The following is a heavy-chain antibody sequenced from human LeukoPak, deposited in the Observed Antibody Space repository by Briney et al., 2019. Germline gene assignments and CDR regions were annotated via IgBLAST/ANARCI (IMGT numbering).Heavy chain of an antibody. D-gene: IGHD1-26*01. Sequence: SETLSLTCTVSGGSISSSNYYWDWVRQPPGQGLEWIGSIHYSGSTYYNPSLRTRVTISVDTSKNQFSLKMSSVTAADTAVYYCAKTTGRGTVDPGTSGYITFWGQGTLVTVSS. V-gene: IGHV4-39*01. J-gene: IGHJ4*02. CDR2: IHYSGST. CDR1: GGSISSSNYY. CDR3: AKTTGRGTVDPGTSGYITF.